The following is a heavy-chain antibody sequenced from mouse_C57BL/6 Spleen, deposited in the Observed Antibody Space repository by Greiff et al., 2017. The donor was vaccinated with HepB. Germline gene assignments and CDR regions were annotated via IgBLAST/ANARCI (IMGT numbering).Heavy chain of an antibody. CDR2: IRLKSDNYAT. V-gene: IGHV6-3*01. CDR1: GFTFSNYW. Sequence: DVQLQESGGGLVQPGGSMKLSCVASGFTFSNYWMNWVRQSPEKGLEWVAQIRLKSDNYATHYAESVKGRFTISRDDSKSSVYLQMNNLRAEDTGIYYCTDGTGYFDYWGQGTTLTVSS. J-gene: IGHJ2*01. D-gene: IGHD4-1*01. CDR3: TDGTGYFDY.